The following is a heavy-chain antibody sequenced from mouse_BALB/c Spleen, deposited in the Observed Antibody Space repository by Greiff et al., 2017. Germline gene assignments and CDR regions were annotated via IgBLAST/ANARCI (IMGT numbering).Heavy chain of an antibody. CDR1: GFTFSSYG. V-gene: IGHV5-6*02. Sequence: DVMLVESGGDLVKPGGSLKLSCAASGFTFSSYGMSWVRQTPDKRLEWVATISSGGSYTYYPDSVKGRFTISRDNAKNTLYLQMSSLKSEDTAMYYCARSRGNYDFDYWGQGTTLTVSS. D-gene: IGHD2-1*01. CDR2: ISSGGSYT. J-gene: IGHJ2*01. CDR3: ARSRGNYDFDY.